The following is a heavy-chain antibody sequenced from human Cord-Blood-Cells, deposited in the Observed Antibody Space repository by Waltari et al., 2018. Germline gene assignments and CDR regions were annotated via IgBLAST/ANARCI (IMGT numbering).Heavy chain of an antibody. CDR2: INPNSGGT. D-gene: IGHD2-15*01. CDR3: ARDLLRHLKEYNWFDP. V-gene: IGHV1-2*02. Sequence: QVQLVQSGAEVKKPGASVKVSCKASGYPFTGYFMHRVRHAPGQGLEWMGWINPNSGGTNYAQKFQGRVTMTRDTSISTAYMELSRLRSDDTAVYYCARDLLRHLKEYNWFDPWGQGTLVTVSS. J-gene: IGHJ5*02. CDR1: GYPFTGYF.